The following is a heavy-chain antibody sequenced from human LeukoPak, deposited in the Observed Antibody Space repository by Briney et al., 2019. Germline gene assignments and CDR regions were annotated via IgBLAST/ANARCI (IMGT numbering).Heavy chain of an antibody. V-gene: IGHV4-59*01. CDR3: ARQTSAYPYYFDF. CDR1: GDSIVNYY. Sequence: SETLSLTCSVSGDSIVNYYWSWIRQSPGKALEWLGYIHSSGVTNYNSSFKSRVTISVDTSKNRFSLKLNSVTAADTAVYSCARQTSAYPYYFDFWGQGTLVTVSS. CDR2: IHSSGVT. J-gene: IGHJ4*02. D-gene: IGHD5-12*01.